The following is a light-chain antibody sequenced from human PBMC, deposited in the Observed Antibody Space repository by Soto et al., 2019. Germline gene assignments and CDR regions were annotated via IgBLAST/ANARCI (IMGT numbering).Light chain of an antibody. J-gene: IGKJ1*01. CDR3: QQSYSTHWK. V-gene: IGKV1-39*01. CDR2: AAS. CDR1: QSISSY. Sequence: DIQMTQSPSSLSASVGDRVTITCRASQSISSYLNWYQQKPGKAPNLLIYAASSLQSGVPSRFSGSGSATDFTLTISSLQPEDFETYYCQQSYSTHWKFGQGAKADIX.